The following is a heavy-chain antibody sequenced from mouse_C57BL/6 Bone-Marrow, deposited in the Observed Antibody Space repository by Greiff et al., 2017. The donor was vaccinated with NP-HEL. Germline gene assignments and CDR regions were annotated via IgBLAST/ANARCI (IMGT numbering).Heavy chain of an antibody. CDR2: IDPNSGGT. Sequence: QVQLQQPGAELVKPGASVKLSCKASGYTFTSYWMHWVKQRPGRGLEWIGRIDPNSGGTKYNEKFKSKATLTVDKPSSTAYMQLSSLTSEDSAVYLCASRETFITTAKYYFDYWGQGTTLTVSS. J-gene: IGHJ2*01. V-gene: IGHV1-72*01. D-gene: IGHD1-1*01. CDR3: ASRETFITTAKYYFDY. CDR1: GYTFTSYW.